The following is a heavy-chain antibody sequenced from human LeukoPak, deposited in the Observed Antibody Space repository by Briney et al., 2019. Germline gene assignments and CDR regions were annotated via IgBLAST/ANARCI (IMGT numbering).Heavy chain of an antibody. CDR2: TYYRSKWYN. Sequence: SQTLSLTCAISGDSVSSNSAAWNWIRQSPSRGLEWLGRTYYRSKWYNDYAVSVKSRITINPDTSKNQFSLQLNSVTPEDTAVYYCARDSITMVRGVTSLLDYDYWGLGTLVTVSS. CDR3: ARDSITMVRGVTSLLDYDY. V-gene: IGHV6-1*01. CDR1: GDSVSSNSAA. J-gene: IGHJ4*02. D-gene: IGHD3-10*01.